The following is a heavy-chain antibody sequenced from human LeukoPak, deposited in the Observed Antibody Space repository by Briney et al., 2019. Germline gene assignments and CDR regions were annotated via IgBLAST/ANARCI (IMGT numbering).Heavy chain of an antibody. CDR1: GFTFSSYA. Sequence: GGSLRLSCAASGFTFSSYAMSWVRQAPGKGLEWVSGINGNADSTYYADSVKGRFTISRDNSKNTLYLQMNSLRAEDTAVYYCANVRYKYGKDYWGQGTLVTVSS. D-gene: IGHD2/OR15-2a*01. J-gene: IGHJ4*02. CDR2: INGNADST. CDR3: ANVRYKYGKDY. V-gene: IGHV3-23*01.